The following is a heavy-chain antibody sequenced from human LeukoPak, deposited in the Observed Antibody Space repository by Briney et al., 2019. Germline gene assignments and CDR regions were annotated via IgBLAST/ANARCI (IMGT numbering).Heavy chain of an antibody. CDR1: GGSFRGYY. D-gene: IGHD2/OR15-2a*01. CDR2: INHSGST. CDR3: ARGYFGRALDAFDI. J-gene: IGHJ3*02. Sequence: SETLSLTCAVYGGSFRGYYWSWIRQPPGKGLEWSGEINHSGSTKYNPSLKSRVTISVDTSKNQFSLKLSSVTAADTAVYYCARGYFGRALDAFDIWGQGTMVTVSS. V-gene: IGHV4-34*01.